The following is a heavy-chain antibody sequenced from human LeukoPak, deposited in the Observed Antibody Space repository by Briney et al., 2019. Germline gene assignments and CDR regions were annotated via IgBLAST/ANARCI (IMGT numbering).Heavy chain of an antibody. J-gene: IGHJ4*02. CDR2: IYSGGST. Sequence: GGSLRLSCAASGFTVSSNYMSWVRQAPGKGLEWVSVIYSGGSTYYADSVKGRFTISRDNSKSTLYLQMNSLRAEDTAVYYCARDSSSGWYHDYWGQGTLVTVSS. V-gene: IGHV3-53*01. D-gene: IGHD6-19*01. CDR1: GFTVSSNY. CDR3: ARDSSSGWYHDY.